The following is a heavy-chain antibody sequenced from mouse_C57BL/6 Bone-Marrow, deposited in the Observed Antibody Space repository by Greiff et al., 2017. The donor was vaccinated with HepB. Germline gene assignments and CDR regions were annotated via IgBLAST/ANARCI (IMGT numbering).Heavy chain of an antibody. CDR3: TRLISTGFDY. Sequence: EVMLVESGGGLVQPGGSMKLSCAASGFTFSDAWMDWVRQSPEKGLEWVAEIRNKANNHATYYAESVKGRFTISRDDSKSSVYLQMNSLRAEDTGIYYCTRLISTGFDYWGQGTTLTVSS. CDR1: GFTFSDAW. D-gene: IGHD1-1*01. J-gene: IGHJ2*01. CDR2: IRNKANNHAT. V-gene: IGHV6-6*01.